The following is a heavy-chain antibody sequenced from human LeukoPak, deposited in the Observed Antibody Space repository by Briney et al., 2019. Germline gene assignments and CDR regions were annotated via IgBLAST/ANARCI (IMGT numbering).Heavy chain of an antibody. V-gene: IGHV3-11*04. CDR3: ARTDCSSSSCYELDY. J-gene: IGHJ4*02. CDR1: GFTFSDYY. CDR2: ISSSGRTM. Sequence: AGGSLRLSCAGSGFTFSDYYMSWIRQAPGKGLEWVSYISSSGRTMYYADSVKGRLTISRDNAKNSLYLQMNSLRAEDTAVYYCARTDCSSSSCYELDYWGQGTLVTVSS. D-gene: IGHD2-2*01.